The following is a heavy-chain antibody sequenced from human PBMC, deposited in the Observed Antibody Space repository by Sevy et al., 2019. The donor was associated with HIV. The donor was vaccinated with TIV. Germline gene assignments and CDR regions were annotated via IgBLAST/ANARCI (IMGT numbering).Heavy chain of an antibody. J-gene: IGHJ4*02. Sequence: GGSLRLSCAASGFTFSSYAMHWVRQAPGKGLEWVAVISYGGSNKYYADSVKGRFTISRDNSKNTLYLQMNSLRAEDTAVYYCARDLLGGYSGYDGGFDYWGQGTLVTVSS. D-gene: IGHD5-12*01. CDR2: ISYGGSNK. V-gene: IGHV3-30-3*01. CDR1: GFTFSSYA. CDR3: ARDLLGGYSGYDGGFDY.